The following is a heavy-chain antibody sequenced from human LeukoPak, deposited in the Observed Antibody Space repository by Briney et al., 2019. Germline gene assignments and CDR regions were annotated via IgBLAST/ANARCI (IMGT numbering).Heavy chain of an antibody. V-gene: IGHV4-38-2*01. Sequence: SETLSLTCAVSSYSISSGYYWGWIRQPPGKGLEWIGSFYHSGSTYYNPSLKSRVTISVDTSKNQFSLKPSAVTAADTAVYYCARRGGGTGWYFDYWGQGTLVTVSS. CDR2: FYHSGST. J-gene: IGHJ4*02. CDR1: SYSISSGYY. D-gene: IGHD6-19*01. CDR3: ARRGGGTGWYFDY.